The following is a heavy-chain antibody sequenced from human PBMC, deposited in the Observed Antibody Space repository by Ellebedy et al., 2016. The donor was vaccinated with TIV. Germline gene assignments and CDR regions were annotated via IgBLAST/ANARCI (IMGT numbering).Heavy chain of an antibody. CDR2: FYYSGST. D-gene: IGHD1-20*01. J-gene: IGHJ4*02. CDR1: GGPISSSTYY. V-gene: IGHV4-39*07. CDR3: ARTCITGAEDGY. Sequence: SETLSLTCTVSGGPISSSTYYWGWIRQPPGKGLEWIGTFYYSGSTDYNPSLKSRVTISGDMSKNQFSLKLSSVTAADTAVYYCARTCITGAEDGYWGQGTLVTVSS.